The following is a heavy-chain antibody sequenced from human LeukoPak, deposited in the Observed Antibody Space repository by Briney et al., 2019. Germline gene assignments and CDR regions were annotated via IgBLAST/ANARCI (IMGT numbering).Heavy chain of an antibody. V-gene: IGHV1-2*02. Sequence: ASVKVSCKASGYTFTGSYMHWVRQAPGQGLEWMGWINPKSGGTNYAQKLQGRVTMTRDTSISTAYMELSRLRSDDTAVYYCARHCSSASCPFDYWGRGTLVTVSS. D-gene: IGHD2-2*01. CDR1: GYTFTGSY. CDR2: INPKSGGT. CDR3: ARHCSSASCPFDY. J-gene: IGHJ4*02.